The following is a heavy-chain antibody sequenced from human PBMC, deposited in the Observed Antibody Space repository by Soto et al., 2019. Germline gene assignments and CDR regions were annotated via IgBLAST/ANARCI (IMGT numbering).Heavy chain of an antibody. CDR2: MNPNTGDT. V-gene: IGHV1-8*01. CDR3: ARGDGYIFDY. Sequence: QVQLVQSGAEVKKPGASVKVSCKASGYTFISYDINWVRQATGQGLEWMGWMNPNTGDTGYAQKFQGRVTMTRNTSIDTANLELSSLSSDDTAVYFCARGDGYIFDYGGQGTLVTVSS. D-gene: IGHD5-12*01. J-gene: IGHJ4*02. CDR1: GYTFISYD.